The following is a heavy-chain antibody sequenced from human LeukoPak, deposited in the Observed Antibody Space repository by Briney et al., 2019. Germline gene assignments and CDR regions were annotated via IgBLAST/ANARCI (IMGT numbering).Heavy chain of an antibody. CDR3: ARVSGVCSSSWYVYYFDY. Sequence: SVKVSCKASGGTFSSYAISWVRQAPGQGLEWMGGIIPIFGTANYAQKLQGRVTMTTDTSTSTAYMELRSLRSDDTAVYYCARVSGVCSSSWYVYYFDYWGQGTLVTVSS. CDR1: GGTFSSYA. V-gene: IGHV1-69*05. D-gene: IGHD6-13*01. J-gene: IGHJ4*02. CDR2: IIPIFGTA.